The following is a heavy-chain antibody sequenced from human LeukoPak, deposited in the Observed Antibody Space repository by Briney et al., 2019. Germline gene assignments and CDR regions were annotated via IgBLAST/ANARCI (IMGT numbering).Heavy chain of an antibody. Sequence: KPSETLSLTCTVSGGSITTYYWSWIRQPPGKGLEWIGYIYTSGSTNYTPSLKSRVTMSVDTSKNQFSLKLNSVTAADTAVYFCARLPLGYYYMDVWGKGITVTVSS. CDR1: GGSITTYY. V-gene: IGHV4-4*09. CDR2: IYTSGST. CDR3: ARLPLGYYYMDV. J-gene: IGHJ6*03.